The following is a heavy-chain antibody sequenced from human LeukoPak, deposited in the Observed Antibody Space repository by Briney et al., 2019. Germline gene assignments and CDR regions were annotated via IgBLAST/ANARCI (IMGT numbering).Heavy chain of an antibody. CDR1: GGSISSGDYY. D-gene: IGHD3-9*01. CDR3: ASVAYYDILTGSPGDYYMDV. J-gene: IGHJ6*03. V-gene: IGHV4-30-4*08. Sequence: PSQTLSLTCTVSGGSISSGDYYWSWIRQPPGNGLEWIGYIYYSGSTYYNPSLKSRVTISVDTSKNQFSLKLSSVTAADTAVYYCASVAYYDILTGSPGDYYMDVWGKGTTVTVSS. CDR2: IYYSGST.